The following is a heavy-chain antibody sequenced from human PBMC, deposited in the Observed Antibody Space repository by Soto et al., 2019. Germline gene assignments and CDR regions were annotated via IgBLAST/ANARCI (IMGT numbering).Heavy chain of an antibody. D-gene: IGHD5-18*01. CDR3: ARGYVEMASFDY. Sequence: QVQLQESGPGLVKPSETLSLTCTVSGGSVSSGSYYWSWIRQPPGKGLEWIGYIYYSGSTNYNPSPKSRVTISVDTSKNQFSLKLSSVTAADTAVYYCARGYVEMASFDYWGQGTLVTVSS. J-gene: IGHJ4*02. CDR1: GGSVSSGSYY. V-gene: IGHV4-61*01. CDR2: IYYSGST.